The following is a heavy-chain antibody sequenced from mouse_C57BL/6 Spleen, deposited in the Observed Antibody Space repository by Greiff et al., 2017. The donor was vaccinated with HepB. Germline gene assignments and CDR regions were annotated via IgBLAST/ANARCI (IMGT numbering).Heavy chain of an antibody. CDR2: ISSKSSNYAT. CDR1: RFPFNTYA. Sequence: GGGLVQPKGSLKLSCAASRFPFNTYAMHWVRQAPGKGLEWVARISSKSSNYATYYADSVNNRFTISRDESQSMLYLQMNNLKTEDTAMYYCVRDSYYPFAYWGQGTLVTVSA. CDR3: VRDSYYPFAY. V-gene: IGHV10-3*01. J-gene: IGHJ3*01. D-gene: IGHD2-12*01.